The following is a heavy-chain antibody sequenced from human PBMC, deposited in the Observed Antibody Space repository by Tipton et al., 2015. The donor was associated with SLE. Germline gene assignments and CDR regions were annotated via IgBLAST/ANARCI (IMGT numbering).Heavy chain of an antibody. J-gene: IGHJ6*03. CDR1: NGSISSSPHY. CDR2: IYYSGST. Sequence: TLSLTCTVSNGSISSSPHYWGWIRQSPGKGLEWVGSIYYSGSTYYNPSLKSRVTISVDTSRNQCSLNLTSVTAADTAVYYCARGPYYYMDVWGKGTTVTVSS. CDR3: ARGPYYYMDV. V-gene: IGHV4-39*07.